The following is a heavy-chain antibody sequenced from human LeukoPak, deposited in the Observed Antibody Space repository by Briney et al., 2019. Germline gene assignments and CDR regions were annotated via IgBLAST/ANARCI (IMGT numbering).Heavy chain of an antibody. Sequence: SETLSLTCTVSGDSISSFYWSWIRQPPGKGLEWIGYIYNSGSTNYNPSLKSRVSILVDKSKNQFSLKLTSVTAADTAVYYCAYSGSAWDAFDIWGQGTVVTVSS. D-gene: IGHD1-26*01. V-gene: IGHV4-59*01. CDR2: IYNSGST. CDR1: GDSISSFY. CDR3: AYSGSAWDAFDI. J-gene: IGHJ3*02.